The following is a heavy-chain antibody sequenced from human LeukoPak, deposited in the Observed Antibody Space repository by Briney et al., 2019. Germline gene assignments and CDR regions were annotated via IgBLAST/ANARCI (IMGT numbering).Heavy chain of an antibody. D-gene: IGHD3-22*01. V-gene: IGHV7-4-1*02. CDR1: GYTFTSYA. J-gene: IGHJ4*02. CDR3: ASTGEDYYDSSGPTYNDY. CDR2: INTNTGNP. Sequence: ASVKVSCKASGYTFTSYAMNWVRQAPGQGLEWMGWINTNTGNPTYAQGFTGRFVFSLDTSVSTAYLQISSLKAEDTAVYYCASTGEDYYDSSGPTYNDYWGQGTLVTVSS.